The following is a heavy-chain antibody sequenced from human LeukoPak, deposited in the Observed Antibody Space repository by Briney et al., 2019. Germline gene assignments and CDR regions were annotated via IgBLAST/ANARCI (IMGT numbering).Heavy chain of an antibody. Sequence: PGGSLRLSCAASGFTFSTYAMSWVRQAPGKGLEWVSAISGSGGTTYYADSVRGRFTISRDNSKNTLYLQLNSLRAEDTAVYYCARDSSEGAAFDYWGQGTLVTVSS. CDR3: ARDSSEGAAFDY. J-gene: IGHJ4*02. V-gene: IGHV3-23*01. CDR2: ISGSGGTT. D-gene: IGHD6-19*01. CDR1: GFTFSTYA.